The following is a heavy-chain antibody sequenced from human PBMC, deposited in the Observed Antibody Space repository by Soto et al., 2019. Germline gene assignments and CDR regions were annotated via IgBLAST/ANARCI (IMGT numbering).Heavy chain of an antibody. CDR1: GFTFSSYG. V-gene: IGHV3-30*18. CDR2: ISYDGSNK. J-gene: IGHJ4*02. CDR3: AKNMESSGYFRHDFDY. Sequence: HPGGSLRLSCAASGFTFSSYGMHWVRQAPGKGLEWVAVISYDGSNKYYADSVKGRFTISRDNSKNTLYLQMNSLRAEDTAVYYCAKNMESSGYFRHDFDYWGQGTLVTVSS. D-gene: IGHD3-22*01.